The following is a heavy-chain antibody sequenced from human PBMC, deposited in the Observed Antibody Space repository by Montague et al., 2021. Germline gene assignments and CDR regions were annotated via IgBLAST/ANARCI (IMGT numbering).Heavy chain of an antibody. CDR2: IKKDGTEK. D-gene: IGHD4-17*01. CDR3: SRAWVRSGFDS. J-gene: IGHJ4*02. V-gene: IGHV3-7*05. Sequence: SLRLSCAASGFTLSSYWMIWVRQAPGKGLEWVASIKKDGTEKYYXDSVMGRFTISRDNAKTSLYLQMNALRAEDTAVYFCSRAWVRSGFDSWGQGTLVTVSS. CDR1: GFTLSSYW.